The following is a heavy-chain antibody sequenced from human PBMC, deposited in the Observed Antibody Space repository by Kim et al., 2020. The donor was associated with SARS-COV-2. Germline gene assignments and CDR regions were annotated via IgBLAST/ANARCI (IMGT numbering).Heavy chain of an antibody. CDR3: AREAEVGATFDY. D-gene: IGHD1-26*01. V-gene: IGHV4-38-2*02. Sequence: SETLSLTCTVSGYSISSGYYWGWIRQPPGKGLEWIGSIYHSGSTYYNPSLKSRVTISVDTSKNQFSLKLSSVTAADTAVYYCAREAEVGATFDYWGQGTLVTVSS. CDR2: IYHSGST. J-gene: IGHJ4*02. CDR1: GYSISSGYY.